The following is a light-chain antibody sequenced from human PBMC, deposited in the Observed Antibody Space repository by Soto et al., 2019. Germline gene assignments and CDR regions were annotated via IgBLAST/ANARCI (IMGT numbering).Light chain of an antibody. CDR2: NDD. CDR3: AAWERSLYAL. J-gene: IGLJ2*01. V-gene: IGLV1-44*01. CDR1: SSNIGYST. Sequence: QSVLTQPPSASGTPGQRVTISCSGSSSNIGYSTVNWYQHLPGTAPKLLIYNDDRRPSGVPVRFSGSKSGTSASLTISGLQTEDEAEYYCAAWERSLYALFGGGTQLTVL.